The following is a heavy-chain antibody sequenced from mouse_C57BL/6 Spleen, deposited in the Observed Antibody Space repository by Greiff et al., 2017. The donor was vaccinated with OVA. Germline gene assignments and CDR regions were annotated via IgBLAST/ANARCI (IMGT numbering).Heavy chain of an antibody. CDR2: IYPRSGNT. J-gene: IGHJ1*03. CDR1: GYTFTSYG. D-gene: IGHD2-3*01. V-gene: IGHV1-81*01. Sequence: QVQLQQSGAELARPGASVKLSCKASGYTFTSYGISWVKQRTGQGLEWIGEIYPRSGNTYYNEKFKGKATLTADKSSSTAYMELRSLTSEDSVVYFCARFLIYDGYYGYFDVWGTGTTVTVSS. CDR3: ARFLIYDGYYGYFDV.